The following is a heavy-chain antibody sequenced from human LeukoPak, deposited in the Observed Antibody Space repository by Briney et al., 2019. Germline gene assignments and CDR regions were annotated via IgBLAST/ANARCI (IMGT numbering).Heavy chain of an antibody. CDR3: AVHSSSWYENAFDI. D-gene: IGHD6-13*01. V-gene: IGHV3-66*02. CDR2: IYSGGST. CDR1: GFTVSSDY. J-gene: IGHJ3*02. Sequence: GGSLRLCCAASGFTVSSDYMSWVRQAPGKVLEWVSVIYSGGSTYYADSVKGRFTLSRDNSKNTLYLQMNSLRAENTAVYYCAVHSSSWYENAFDIWGQGTMVTVSS.